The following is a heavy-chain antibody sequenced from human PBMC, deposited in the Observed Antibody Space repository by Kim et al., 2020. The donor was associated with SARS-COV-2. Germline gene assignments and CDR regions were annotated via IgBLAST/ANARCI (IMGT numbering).Heavy chain of an antibody. CDR2: INGGGTLI. CDR3: AKWVVSYGCKDS. D-gene: IGHD3-10*01. V-gene: IGHV3-23*01. Sequence: GGSLRLSCAASGLTFGTCAMSWVRQAPGKGLEWVSAINGGGTLIYYADSVKGRFTISRDNSKNTLYLQMNSLRAEDTAVYYCAKWVVSYGCKDSWGQGTLVTLSS. CDR1: GLTFGTCA. J-gene: IGHJ4*02.